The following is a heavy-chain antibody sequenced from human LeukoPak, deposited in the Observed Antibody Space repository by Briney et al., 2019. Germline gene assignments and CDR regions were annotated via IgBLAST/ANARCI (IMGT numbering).Heavy chain of an antibody. CDR3: ARSTAGFDY. V-gene: IGHV3-7*01. J-gene: IGHJ4*02. CDR2: IKEDGSEK. D-gene: IGHD1-1*01. CDR1: GFRFGSYL. Sequence: GGSLRLSCAASGFRFGSYLIAWVRQAPGKGLEWVANIKEDGSEKYYVDSVKGRFTISRDNAKNSLSLQMSSLRVEDTAVYYCARSTAGFDYWGQGTLVTVSS.